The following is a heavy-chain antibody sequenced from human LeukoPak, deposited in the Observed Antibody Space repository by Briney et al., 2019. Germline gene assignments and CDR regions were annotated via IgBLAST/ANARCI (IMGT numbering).Heavy chain of an antibody. D-gene: IGHD2-15*01. V-gene: IGHV4-4*02. J-gene: IGHJ4*02. CDR2: IHHSGST. Sequence: SGTLSLTCAVSGASISSSYWWSWVRQPPGRGLEWIGEIHHSGSTKYNPSLKSRVTISVDKSKNQFSLKLSSVTAADTAVYYCAPSPCSGDSCYRFDFWGQGTQVTVSS. CDR1: GASISSSYW. CDR3: APSPCSGDSCYRFDF.